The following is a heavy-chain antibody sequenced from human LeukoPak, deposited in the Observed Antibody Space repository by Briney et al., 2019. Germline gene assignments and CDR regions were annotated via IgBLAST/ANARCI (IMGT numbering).Heavy chain of an antibody. Sequence: ASVKVSCKASGYTFTGYYMHWVRQAPGQGLEWMGWINPNNGDTHYAQKFQGTVTMTRDTSISTAYMELSRLRSDDTAVYYCARDSAPGDTYGLLGIDSWGQGTLVTVSS. CDR1: GYTFTGYY. CDR3: ARDSAPGDTYGLLGIDS. CDR2: INPNNGDT. J-gene: IGHJ4*02. V-gene: IGHV1-2*02. D-gene: IGHD5-18*01.